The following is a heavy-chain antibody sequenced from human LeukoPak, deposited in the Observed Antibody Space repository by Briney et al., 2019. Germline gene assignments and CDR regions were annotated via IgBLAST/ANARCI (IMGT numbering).Heavy chain of an antibody. CDR1: GFTFSRYW. V-gene: IGHV4-59*01. J-gene: IGHJ4*02. CDR2: IYYTGSL. D-gene: IGHD3-16*01. Sequence: GSLRLSCAASGFTFSRYWMSWVRQPPGKGLEWIGYIYYTGSLTYNPSLTSRVTISVDTAKNQFSLNLNSVTAADTAVYYCARGEGYYIDYWGQGTLVAVSS. CDR3: ARGEGYYIDY.